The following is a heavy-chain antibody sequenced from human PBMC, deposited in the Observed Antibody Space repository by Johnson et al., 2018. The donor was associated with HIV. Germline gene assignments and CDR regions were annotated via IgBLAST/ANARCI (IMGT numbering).Heavy chain of an antibody. V-gene: IGHV3-66*01. CDR3: AREKLGSTEYDAFEI. Sequence: VQLVESGGGLVKPGGSLRLSCAASGFAVSRNYINWVRQAPGRGLEWVSALGGSGVTNYADSVKGRFIISRDSSKNTLYLQMNSLRAADTAVYYCAREKLGSTEYDAFEIWGQGTMVTVSS. CDR1: GFAVSRNY. CDR2: LGGSGVT. D-gene: IGHD4-17*01. J-gene: IGHJ3*02.